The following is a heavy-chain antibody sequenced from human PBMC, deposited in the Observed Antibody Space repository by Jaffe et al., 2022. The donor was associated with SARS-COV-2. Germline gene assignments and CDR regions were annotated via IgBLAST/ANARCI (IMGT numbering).Heavy chain of an antibody. V-gene: IGHV3-30*04. D-gene: IGHD3-9*01. J-gene: IGHJ6*03. Sequence: QVQLVESGGGVVQPGTSLRLSCVASGFTFSSYAMHWVRQAPGKGLEWVAVISYDGSNKYYADSVKGRFTISRDNSQNTLYLQMNSLRGEDTAEYYCARDQYDILTGYRSSLYYYYYYMDVWGKGTTVTVSS. CDR1: GFTFSSYA. CDR3: ARDQYDILTGYRSSLYYYYYYMDV. CDR2: ISYDGSNK.